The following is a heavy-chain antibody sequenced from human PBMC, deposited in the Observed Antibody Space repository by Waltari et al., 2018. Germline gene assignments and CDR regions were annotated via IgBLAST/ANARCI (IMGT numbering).Heavy chain of an antibody. CDR2: IYPSGST. J-gene: IGHJ4*02. V-gene: IGHV4-30-4*08. D-gene: IGHD4-4*01. CDR1: GGAITSGDTD. CDR3: ARRGQTTVSYYFDY. Sequence: QVQLQESGTGLVKPSQTLSLICTVSGGAITSGDTDWSWIRQPPGKGLEWIGYIYPSGSTHYTPSLKSRVTISVATSKNQFSLRLTSVTAADTAVYYCARRGQTTVSYYFDYWGQGTLVTVSS.